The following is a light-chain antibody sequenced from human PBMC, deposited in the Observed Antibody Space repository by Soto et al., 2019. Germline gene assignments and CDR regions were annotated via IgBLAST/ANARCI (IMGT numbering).Light chain of an antibody. CDR2: GAS. CDR1: QSVGTS. Sequence: ETVMTQSPATLSVSPGERATLSCRASQSVGTSLAWYQQKPGQAPRVLMYGASSRAIGVPGRFSGSGSATEFTLTISSLQSEDFAVYYCQQYYSWPLTFGGGTKVEI. J-gene: IGKJ4*01. V-gene: IGKV3-15*01. CDR3: QQYYSWPLT.